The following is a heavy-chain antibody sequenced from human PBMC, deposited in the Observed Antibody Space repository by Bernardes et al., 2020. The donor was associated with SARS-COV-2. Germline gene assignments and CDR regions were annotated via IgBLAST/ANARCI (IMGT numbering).Heavy chain of an antibody. J-gene: IGHJ5*02. CDR2: TYYRSKWYN. CDR1: GDSVSSNSAA. D-gene: IGHD2-2*01. V-gene: IGHV6-1*01. CDR3: ARDLARYCSSTSCSYNWFDP. Sequence: TLSLTCAISGDSVSSNSAAWNWIRQSPSRGLEWLGRTYYRSKWYNDYAVSVKSRITINPDTSKNQFSLQLNSVTPEDTAVYYCARDLARYCSSTSCSYNWFDPWGQGTLVTVSS.